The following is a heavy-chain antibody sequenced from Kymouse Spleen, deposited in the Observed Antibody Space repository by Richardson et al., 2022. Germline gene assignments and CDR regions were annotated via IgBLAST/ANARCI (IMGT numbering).Heavy chain of an antibody. J-gene: IGHJ4*02. CDR3: ARGTGGDLLFGY. V-gene: IGHV4-34*01. CDR2: INHSGST. D-gene: IGHD4-17*01. CDR1: GGSFSGYY. Sequence: QVQLQQWGAGLLKPSETLSLTCAVYGGSFSGYYWSWIRQPPGKGLEWIGEINHSGSTNYNPSLKSRVTISVDTSKNQFSLKLSSVTAADTAVYYCARGTGGDLLFGYWGQGTLVTVSS.